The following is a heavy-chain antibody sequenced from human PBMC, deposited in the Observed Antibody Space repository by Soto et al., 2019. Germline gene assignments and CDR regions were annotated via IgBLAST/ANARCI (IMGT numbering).Heavy chain of an antibody. CDR2: INHSGST. D-gene: IGHD2-2*01. V-gene: IGHV4-34*01. CDR1: GGSFSGYY. Sequence: ASETLSLTCAVYGGSFSGYYWSWIRQPPGKGLEWIGEINHSGSTNYNPSLKSRVTISVDTSKNQFPLKLSSVTAADTAVYYCARVMGPSRYCSSTSCPSPPYYFDYWGQGTLVTVSS. CDR3: ARVMGPSRYCSSTSCPSPPYYFDY. J-gene: IGHJ4*02.